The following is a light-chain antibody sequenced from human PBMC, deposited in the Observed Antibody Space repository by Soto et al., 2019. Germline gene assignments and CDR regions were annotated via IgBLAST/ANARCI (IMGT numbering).Light chain of an antibody. CDR2: LAS. V-gene: IGKV3-20*01. CDR3: QQCGSSQGT. Sequence: IVMTPSPGTVSLSPGERATLSCRASQIVSSNYLAWYQQKPGQAPRLLIYLASSRATGVPDRFSGSGSGTDFTLTISRMQPEDFAVYYCQQCGSSQGTLGKGTTGDIK. CDR1: QIVSSNY. J-gene: IGKJ1*01.